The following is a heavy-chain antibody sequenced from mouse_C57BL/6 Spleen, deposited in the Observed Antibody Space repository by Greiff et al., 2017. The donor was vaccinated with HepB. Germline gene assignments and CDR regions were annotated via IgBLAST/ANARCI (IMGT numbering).Heavy chain of an antibody. Sequence: VQLQQSGAELARPGASVKMSCKASGYTFTSYTMHWVKQRPGQGLEWIGYINPSSGYTKYNQKFKDKATLTADKSSSTAYMQLSSLTSEDSAVYYCARWRTPAMDYWGQGTSVTVSS. J-gene: IGHJ4*01. V-gene: IGHV1-4*01. CDR1: GYTFTSYT. CDR2: INPSSGYT. CDR3: ARWRTPAMDY.